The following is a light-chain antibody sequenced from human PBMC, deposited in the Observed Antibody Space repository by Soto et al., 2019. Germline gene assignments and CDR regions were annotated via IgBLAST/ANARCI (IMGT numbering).Light chain of an antibody. J-gene: IGKJ4*01. Sequence: ELVLTQSPDTLSLSPGERATLSCRASQSVSSALLAWYQQKPGQAPRLLIYRASTRATGIPDRFTGSGSGTDFTLTISRLEPEDVAVYYCQQDESSPLTFGGGTKVEIK. CDR1: QSVSSAL. CDR3: QQDESSPLT. CDR2: RAS. V-gene: IGKV3-20*01.